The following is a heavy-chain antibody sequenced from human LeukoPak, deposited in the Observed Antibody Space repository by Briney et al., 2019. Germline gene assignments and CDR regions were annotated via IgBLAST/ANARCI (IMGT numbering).Heavy chain of an antibody. D-gene: IGHD6-19*01. CDR1: GFTFTTYW. J-gene: IGHJ4*02. CDR3: ARDPFSLTVAGGPPIDY. CDR2: IDQDGSDK. V-gene: IGHV3-7*01. Sequence: PGGSLRLSCAASGFTFTTYWMSWVRQAQGQGLEWGANIDQDGSDKYYVDSEKGRFTISRKNAKNTLYLQINSLRADETAVYYRARDPFSLTVAGGPPIDYWGQGTLVTVSS.